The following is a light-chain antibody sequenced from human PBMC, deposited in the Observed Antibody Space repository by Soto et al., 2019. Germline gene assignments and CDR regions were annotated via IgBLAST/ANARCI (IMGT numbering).Light chain of an antibody. V-gene: IGLV1-40*01. CDR3: QSYDSSLSGFYV. CDR1: SSNIGSGYD. Sequence: QSVLTQPPSVSGAPGQRVTISCTGSSSNIGSGYDVHWYQHLPGPAPKLLIYGTTNRPSGVPDRFSGSKSGTSASLAITGLQAEDEADYYCQSYDSSLSGFYVFGTGTKGTVL. CDR2: GTT. J-gene: IGLJ1*01.